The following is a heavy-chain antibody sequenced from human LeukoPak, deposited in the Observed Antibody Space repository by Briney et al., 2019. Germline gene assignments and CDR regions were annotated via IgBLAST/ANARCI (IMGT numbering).Heavy chain of an antibody. CDR3: AKRFGGIDGPG. V-gene: IGHV3-23*01. J-gene: IGHJ4*02. CDR2: ISGSGGST. D-gene: IGHD3-16*01. CDR1: GFTFSSYG. Sequence: QAGGSLRLSCAASGFTFSSYGMSWVRQAPGKGLEWVSAISGSGGSTYYADSVKGRFTISTDNSKNTLYLQMNSLRAEDTAVYYCAKRFGGIDGPGWGQGTLVTVSS.